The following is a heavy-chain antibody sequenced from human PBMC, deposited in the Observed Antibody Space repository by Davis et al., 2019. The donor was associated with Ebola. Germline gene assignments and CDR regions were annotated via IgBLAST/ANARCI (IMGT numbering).Heavy chain of an antibody. J-gene: IGHJ4*02. V-gene: IGHV1-3*01. CDR1: GYTFTSYA. CDR2: INAGNGNT. Sequence: AASVKVSCKASGYTFTSYAMHWVRQAPGQRLEWMGWINAGNGNTKYSQKLQGRVTMTTDTSTSTAYMELRSLRSDDTAVYYCAREGYCSGGSCYHKYYFDYWGQGTLVTVSS. D-gene: IGHD2-15*01. CDR3: AREGYCSGGSCYHKYYFDY.